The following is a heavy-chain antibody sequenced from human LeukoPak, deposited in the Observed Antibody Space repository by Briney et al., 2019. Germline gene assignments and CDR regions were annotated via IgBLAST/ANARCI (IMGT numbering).Heavy chain of an antibody. D-gene: IGHD3-10*01. CDR3: ARSGGLGVDY. V-gene: IGHV1-2*02. Sequence: ASVKVSCKASGYTFTGYYMHWVRQAPAQGLEWVGWINPNRGGTNYAQKFQGRVTMTRDTSISTAYMELSRPRSDDTAVYYCARSGGLGVDYWGQGTLVTVSS. CDR1: GYTFTGYY. J-gene: IGHJ4*02. CDR2: INPNRGGT.